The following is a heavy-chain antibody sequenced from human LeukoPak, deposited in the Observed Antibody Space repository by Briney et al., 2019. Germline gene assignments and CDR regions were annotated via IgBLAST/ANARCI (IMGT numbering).Heavy chain of an antibody. CDR3: ARGTYSSGWYYFDY. Sequence: PGGSLRLSCAASGFTFSGYGMHWVRQAPGKGLEWVAIIRYDGSNKYYADSVKGRFTISRDNSKNTLYLQMNSLRAEDTAVYYCARGTYSSGWYYFDYWGQGTLVTVSS. D-gene: IGHD6-19*01. CDR2: IRYDGSNK. CDR1: GFTFSGYG. J-gene: IGHJ4*02. V-gene: IGHV3-30*02.